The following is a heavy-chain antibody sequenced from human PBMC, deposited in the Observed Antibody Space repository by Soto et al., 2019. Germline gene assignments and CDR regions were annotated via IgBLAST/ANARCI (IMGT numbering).Heavy chain of an antibody. V-gene: IGHV1-2*04. J-gene: IGHJ4*02. CDR1: GYTFTDYY. D-gene: IGHD6-13*01. CDR3: ARDAVIAAADTPGDY. CDR2: INPNNGGT. Sequence: QVQLVQSGAEVKKPGASVKVSCKASGYTFTDYYMHWVRQAPGQGLEWMGWINPNNGGTNYAQRFQDCVTMTRDTSISTAYMELSRLRSDDTAVYYCARDAVIAAADTPGDYWGQGTLVTVSS.